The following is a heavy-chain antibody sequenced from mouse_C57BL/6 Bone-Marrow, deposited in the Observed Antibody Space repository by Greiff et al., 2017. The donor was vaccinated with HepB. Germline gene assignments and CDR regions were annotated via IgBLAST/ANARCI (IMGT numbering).Heavy chain of an antibody. Sequence: VKLQQSGAELAKPGASVKLSCKASGYTFTSYWMHWVKQRPGQGLEWIGYINPSSGYTKYNQKFKDKATLTADKSSSTAYMQLSSLTYEDSAVYYCAREGSNYRYYYCSSLAWFAYWGQGTLVTVSA. V-gene: IGHV1-7*01. CDR2: INPSSGYT. CDR3: AREGSNYRYYYCSSLAWFAY. J-gene: IGHJ3*01. D-gene: IGHD1-1*01. CDR1: GYTFTSYW.